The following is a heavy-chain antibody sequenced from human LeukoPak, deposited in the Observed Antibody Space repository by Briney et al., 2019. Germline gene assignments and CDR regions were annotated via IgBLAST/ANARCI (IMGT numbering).Heavy chain of an antibody. CDR3: ARERYGYDY. CDR1: GXTFTSYY. V-gene: IGHV1-46*01. Sequence: VTVSXKASGXTFTSYYMHWVRQAPGQGLEWMGIINPSGGSTSYAQKFQGRVTMTRDTSTSTVYMELSSLRSEDTAVYYCARERYGYDYWGQGTLVTVSS. J-gene: IGHJ4*02. CDR2: INPSGGST. D-gene: IGHD4-17*01.